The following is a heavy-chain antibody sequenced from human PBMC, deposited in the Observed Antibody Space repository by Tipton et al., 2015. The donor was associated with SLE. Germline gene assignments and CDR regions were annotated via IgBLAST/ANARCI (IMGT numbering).Heavy chain of an antibody. V-gene: IGHV4-59*11. CDR2: IFYTGST. D-gene: IGHD6-6*01. CDR3: ARDKYSSSTGVFDI. Sequence: LRLSCTVSGGSISDHYWYWIRQPPGKGLDWIGDIFYTGSTTYNPSLKSRVTISVDTSKNQFSLKLSSVTAADTAVYYCARDKYSSSTGVFDIWGQGTMVTVSS. J-gene: IGHJ3*02. CDR1: GGSISDHY.